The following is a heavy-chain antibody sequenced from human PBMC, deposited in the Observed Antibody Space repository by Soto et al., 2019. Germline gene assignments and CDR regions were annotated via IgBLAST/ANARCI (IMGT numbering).Heavy chain of an antibody. V-gene: IGHV4-59*08. CDR2: IYYSGGT. D-gene: IGHD3-9*01. CDR3: ARVNLTGYYYYFDS. CDR1: GGSISSYY. J-gene: IGHJ4*02. Sequence: SETLSLTCIVSGGSISSYYWGWIRQPPGKGLEWIGYIYYSGGTNYNPSLKSRVTISVDTSKNQFSLKLSSLTAADTAVYSCARVNLTGYYYYFDSWGQGTLVTSPQ.